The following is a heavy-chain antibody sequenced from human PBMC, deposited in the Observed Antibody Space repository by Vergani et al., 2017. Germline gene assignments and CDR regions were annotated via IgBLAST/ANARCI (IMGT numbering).Heavy chain of an antibody. V-gene: IGHV1-69*01. CDR2: IIPTFGTA. CDR3: ASNTYWRGNGEDH. J-gene: IGHJ4*02. CDR1: GGSFKNYA. Sequence: QVQLVQSGAEVKKPGSSLILSCKASGGSFKNYAFSWVRQAPGQGLEWLGGIIPTFGTATYAQRFQGRVTITADESTSTAYMDLTSLRLEDTAVYYCASNTYWRGNGEDHWGQGTLITVSS. D-gene: IGHD3-3*01.